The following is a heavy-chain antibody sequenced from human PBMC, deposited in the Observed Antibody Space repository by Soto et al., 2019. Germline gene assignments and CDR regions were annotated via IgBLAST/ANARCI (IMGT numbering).Heavy chain of an antibody. D-gene: IGHD1-7*01. V-gene: IGHV1-24*01. J-gene: IGHJ6*03. CDR1: GYTLTELS. Sequence: ASVKVSCKVSGYTLTELSMHWVRQAPGKGLEWMGGFDPEDGETIYAQKFQGRVTMTEDTSTDTAYMELSSLRSEDTAVYYCATGGAEDWNLDGGYYYYYMDVWGKGTTVTVSS. CDR3: ATGGAEDWNLDGGYYYYYMDV. CDR2: FDPEDGET.